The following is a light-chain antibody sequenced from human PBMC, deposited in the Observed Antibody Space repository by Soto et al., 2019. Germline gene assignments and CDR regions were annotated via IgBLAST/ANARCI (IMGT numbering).Light chain of an antibody. CDR3: QQYGSSGT. CDR1: QSVSSN. Sequence: EVVRTKSPATLSVSPGERATLSCRASQSVSSNLAWYQQKPGQAPRLLIYGASNRATGIPDRFSGSGSGTDFTLTISRLEPEDFAVYYCQQYGSSGTFGQGTKVDIK. V-gene: IGKV3-20*01. J-gene: IGKJ1*01. CDR2: GAS.